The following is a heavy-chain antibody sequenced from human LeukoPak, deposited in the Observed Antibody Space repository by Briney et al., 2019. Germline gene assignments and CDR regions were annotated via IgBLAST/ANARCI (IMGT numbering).Heavy chain of an antibody. D-gene: IGHD1-26*01. Sequence: PGGSLRLSCAASGFTFSSYAMHWVRQAPGKGLEYVSAISSNGGSTYYANSVKGRFTISRDNSKNTLYLQMGSLRAEDMAVYYCASPCIVSTGCAFDIWGQGTMVTVSS. J-gene: IGHJ3*02. CDR3: ASPCIVSTGCAFDI. CDR1: GFTFSSYA. V-gene: IGHV3-64*01. CDR2: ISSNGGST.